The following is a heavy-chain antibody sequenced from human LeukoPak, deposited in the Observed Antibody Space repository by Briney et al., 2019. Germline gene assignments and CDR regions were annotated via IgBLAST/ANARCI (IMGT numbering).Heavy chain of an antibody. CDR1: GFTFDDYA. CDR3: AKVGIHRGYYYYYMDV. Sequence: GGSLRLSCAASGFTFDDYAMHWVRQAPGKGLEWVSGISWNSGNIGYADSVKGRFTISRDNAKNSLYLQMNSLRAEDTALYYCAKVGIHRGYYYYYMDVWGKGTTVTISS. D-gene: IGHD6-13*01. J-gene: IGHJ6*03. CDR2: ISWNSGNI. V-gene: IGHV3-9*01.